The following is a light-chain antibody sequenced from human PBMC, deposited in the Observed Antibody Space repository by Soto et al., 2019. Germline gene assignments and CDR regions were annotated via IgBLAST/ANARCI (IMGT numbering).Light chain of an antibody. CDR1: QSVSTN. CDR2: GAS. J-gene: IGKJ4*01. CDR3: QHYNELPLT. V-gene: IGKV3-15*01. Sequence: EIVMTQSPATLSVSPGERATLSCRASQSVSTNLAWYQQKPGQGPRLLIFGASTRAIGIPARFSGSGSGTDFTLTISSLRSEDFAVYYCQHYNELPLTFGGGTKVDIK.